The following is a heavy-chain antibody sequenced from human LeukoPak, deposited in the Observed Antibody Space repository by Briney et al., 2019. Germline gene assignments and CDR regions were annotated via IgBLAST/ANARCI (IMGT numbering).Heavy chain of an antibody. Sequence: PGGSLRLSCAASGFTFSSYAMHWVRQAPGKGLEWVAVISYDGNNKYHADSMKGRFTISRDNSKNTLYLQMNSLRAEDTAVYYCARDRPLHRGVYDYWGQGTLVTVSS. CDR3: ARDRPLHRGVYDY. D-gene: IGHD3-10*01. CDR2: ISYDGNNK. CDR1: GFTFSSYA. V-gene: IGHV3-30-3*01. J-gene: IGHJ4*02.